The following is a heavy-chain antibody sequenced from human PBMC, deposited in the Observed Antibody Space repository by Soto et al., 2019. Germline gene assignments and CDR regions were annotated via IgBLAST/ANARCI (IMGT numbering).Heavy chain of an antibody. D-gene: IGHD3-10*01. CDR1: IGDY. Sequence: PSETLSLTCAVPIGDYWGWIRQPPGKGLEWIGTIYHSGSTYYNPSLKSRLTISVDMSKNQLSLTLTSVTAADTAVYYCARTRGSLRDAFDIWGQGTMVTVSS. CDR3: ARTRGSLRDAFDI. V-gene: IGHV4-38-2*01. J-gene: IGHJ3*02. CDR2: IYHSGST.